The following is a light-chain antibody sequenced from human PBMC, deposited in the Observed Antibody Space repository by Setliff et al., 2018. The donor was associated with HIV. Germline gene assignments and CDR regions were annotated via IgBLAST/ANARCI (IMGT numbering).Light chain of an antibody. CDR2: DVT. Sequence: QSALTQPRSVSGSPGQSVTISCTGTSSDVGLYSYVSWYQQHPGKAPKLMIYDVTKRPSGVPDRFSGSKSGNTASLTISGLQPDGEADYYCCSYAGNYAGVFGGGTKGTVL. J-gene: IGLJ3*02. CDR3: CSYAGNYAGV. CDR1: SSDVGLYSY. V-gene: IGLV2-11*01.